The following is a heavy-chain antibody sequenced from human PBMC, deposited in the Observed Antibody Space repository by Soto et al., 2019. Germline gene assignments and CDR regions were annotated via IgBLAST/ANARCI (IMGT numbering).Heavy chain of an antibody. CDR2: IKTDGSEK. J-gene: IGHJ6*02. Sequence: EVQLVESGGGLVQPGGSLRLSCEASGFTFSAYWMGWVRQAPGTGLQWVATIKTDGSEKYYVDSVTGRFTISRDNDKNSLYLQLNSLRAEDTGVYYCAGPVRGSPEDVWGQGTTVTVSS. CDR1: GFTFSAYW. CDR3: AGPVRGSPEDV. D-gene: IGHD3-16*01. V-gene: IGHV3-7*05.